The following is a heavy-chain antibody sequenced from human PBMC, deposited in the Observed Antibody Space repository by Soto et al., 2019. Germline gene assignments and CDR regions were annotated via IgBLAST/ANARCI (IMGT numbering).Heavy chain of an antibody. CDR2: MNPNSGNT. D-gene: IGHD1-26*01. J-gene: IGHJ6*02. Sequence: GASVKVSCKASGYTFTSYDINWVRQATGQGLEWMGWMNPNSGNTDYAQKFQGRVTMTSNTSISTAYMELSSLRAEDTAVYYCARVGGSYRTYYYYYVMAVWGQGTTVTVS. CDR1: GYTFTSYD. CDR3: ARVGGSYRTYYYYYVMAV. V-gene: IGHV1-8*01.